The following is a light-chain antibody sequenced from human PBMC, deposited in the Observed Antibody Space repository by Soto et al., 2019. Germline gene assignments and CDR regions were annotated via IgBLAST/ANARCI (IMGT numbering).Light chain of an antibody. CDR1: SSDVGTYNL. V-gene: IGLV2-23*01. Sequence: QSVLTQPASVSGSPGQSITISCTGTSSDVGTYNLVSWYQLHPGKAPRLIIYEGIKRPSGVSNRFSGSKSGNTASLTVSGLQAEDEADYFCCSYAGSNTFWVFGGGTKLTVL. CDR3: CSYAGSNTFWV. CDR2: EGI. J-gene: IGLJ3*02.